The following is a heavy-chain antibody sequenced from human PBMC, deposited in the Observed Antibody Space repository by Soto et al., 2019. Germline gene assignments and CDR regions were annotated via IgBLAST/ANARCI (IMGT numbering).Heavy chain of an antibody. Sequence: QVQLVESGGGLVKPGGSLRLSCAASGFTFSDYYMSWIRQAPGKGLEWFSYISISGGTIYYADSVKGRFSISRDNAKNSLYLQLSSLRAEDTAVYFCARERARVFDSWGQGTLVTVSS. V-gene: IGHV3-11*01. CDR3: ARERARVFDS. CDR1: GFTFSDYY. CDR2: ISISGGTI. J-gene: IGHJ4*02.